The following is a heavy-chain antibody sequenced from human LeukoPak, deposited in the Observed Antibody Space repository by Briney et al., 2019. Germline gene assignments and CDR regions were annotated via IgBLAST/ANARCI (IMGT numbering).Heavy chain of an antibody. CDR1: GFTFSNTW. J-gene: IGHJ4*02. Sequence: GGSLRLSCAASGFTFSNTWMSWVRQAPGKGLEWVANIKQDGSEKYYVDSVKGRFTISRDNAKNSLYLQMNSLRAEDTAVYYCARDYDILTGYRCFDYWGQGTLVTVSS. D-gene: IGHD3-9*01. CDR2: IKQDGSEK. V-gene: IGHV3-7*01. CDR3: ARDYDILTGYRCFDY.